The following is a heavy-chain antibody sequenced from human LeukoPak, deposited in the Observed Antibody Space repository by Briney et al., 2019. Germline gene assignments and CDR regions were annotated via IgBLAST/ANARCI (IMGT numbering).Heavy chain of an antibody. CDR2: IYWNDDT. J-gene: IGHJ3*02. D-gene: IGHD6-19*01. CDR3: ARWTSTIAVAALDAFDI. Sequence: SGPTLVNPTQTLTLTCTFSGFSLSTSGVGVGWIRQPPGKALEWLALIYWNDDTRYSPSLKSRLTITKDTSKNQGVLTMTNMDPVDTATYYCARWTSTIAVAALDAFDIWGQGTMVTVSS. CDR1: GFSLSTSGVG. V-gene: IGHV2-5*01.